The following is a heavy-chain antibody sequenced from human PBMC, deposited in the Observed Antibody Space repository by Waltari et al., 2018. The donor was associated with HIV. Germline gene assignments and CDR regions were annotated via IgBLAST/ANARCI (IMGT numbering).Heavy chain of an antibody. D-gene: IGHD6-13*01. Sequence: QVQLVQSGAEVKKPGSSVTVSCKASGGTFSNYGSSWVRKAPGQGLEWMGGIIPMFGTAKYAQKFQGRVTITADESTSTAYMEVNSLRHEDTAVYYCARGKDSSSWYHDSHYYGMDVWGQGTTVTVSS. CDR1: GGTFSNYG. V-gene: IGHV1-69*01. CDR3: ARGKDSSSWYHDSHYYGMDV. J-gene: IGHJ6*02. CDR2: IIPMFGTA.